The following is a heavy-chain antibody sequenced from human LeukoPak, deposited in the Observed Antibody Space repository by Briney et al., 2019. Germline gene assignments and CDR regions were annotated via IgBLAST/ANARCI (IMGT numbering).Heavy chain of an antibody. Sequence: GGSLTLSWAASGFTFSSYCMRCARQQPGRWREWGAVISYDGGNKYYIASVEGRFTISRDTSKNRLYMQMNSLRAEDTAVYYCAKSRFDYDILTGYWEVGSGDAFDIWGQGTTVTVPS. CDR1: GFTFSSYC. V-gene: IGHV3-30*18. CDR3: AKSRFDYDILTGYWEVGSGDAFDI. J-gene: IGHJ3*02. CDR2: ISYDGGNK. D-gene: IGHD3-9*01.